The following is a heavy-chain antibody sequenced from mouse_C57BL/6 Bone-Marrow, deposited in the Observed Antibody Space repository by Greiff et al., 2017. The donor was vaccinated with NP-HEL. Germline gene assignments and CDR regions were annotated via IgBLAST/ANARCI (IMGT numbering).Heavy chain of an antibody. D-gene: IGHD2-2*01. Sequence: VQLQQPGAELVRPGSSVKLSCKASGYTFTSYWMDWVKQRPGQGLEWIGNIYPSDSATHYNPKFKDKATLTVDKSSSTAYMQLSSLTSEDSAVYYCARGGYDGYWGQGTLVTVSA. CDR3: ARGGYDGY. CDR1: GYTFTSYW. J-gene: IGHJ3*01. CDR2: IYPSDSAT. V-gene: IGHV1-61*01.